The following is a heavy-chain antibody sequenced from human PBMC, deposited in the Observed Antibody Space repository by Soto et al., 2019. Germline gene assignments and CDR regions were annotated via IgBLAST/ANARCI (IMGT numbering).Heavy chain of an antibody. D-gene: IGHD2-15*01. CDR3: ARATSPGYCSGGSCENLEYYYYGMDV. Sequence: SETLSLTCAVSGGSISSGGYSWSWIRQPPGKGLEWIGYIYHSGSTYYNPSLKSRVTISVDRSKNQFSLKLSSVTAADTAVYYCARATSPGYCSGGSCENLEYYYYGMDVWGQGTTVTVSS. CDR2: IYHSGST. V-gene: IGHV4-30-2*01. J-gene: IGHJ6*02. CDR1: GGSISSGGYS.